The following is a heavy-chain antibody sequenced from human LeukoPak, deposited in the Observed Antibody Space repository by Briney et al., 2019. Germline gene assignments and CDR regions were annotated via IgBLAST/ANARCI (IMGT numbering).Heavy chain of an antibody. D-gene: IGHD1-1*01. CDR3: AKAGLNYYFDY. V-gene: IGHV3-30*18. Sequence: GGSLRLSCAASGFTFSDYGMHWVRQAPGKGLEWVAVISYDGSNKYYADSVKGRFTISRDNSKNTLYLQMNSLRAEDTAVYYCAKAGLNYYFDYWGQGTLVTVSS. CDR2: ISYDGSNK. J-gene: IGHJ4*02. CDR1: GFTFSDYG.